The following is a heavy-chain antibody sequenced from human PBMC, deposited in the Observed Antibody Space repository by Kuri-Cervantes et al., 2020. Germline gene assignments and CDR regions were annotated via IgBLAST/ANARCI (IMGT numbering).Heavy chain of an antibody. CDR3: AKDRDSGYDSAGDY. V-gene: IGHV3-30*18. J-gene: IGHJ4*02. Sequence: GGSLRLSCAASGFTFSSYGMHWVHQAPGKGLEWVAVISYDGSNKYYADSVKGRFTISRDNSKNTLYLQMNSLRAEDTAVYYCAKDRDSGYDSAGDYWGQGTLVTVSS. D-gene: IGHD5-12*01. CDR1: GFTFSSYG. CDR2: ISYDGSNK.